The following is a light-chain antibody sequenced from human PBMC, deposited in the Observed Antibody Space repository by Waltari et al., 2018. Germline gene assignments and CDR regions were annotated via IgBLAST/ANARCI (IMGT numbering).Light chain of an antibody. CDR1: ALPKQY. CDR2: KDS. J-gene: IGLJ2*01. Sequence: SYELTQPPSVSVSPGQTARITCSGDALPKQYAYWYQQKPGQAPVLGIYKDSERPSGIPERFSGSSSGTTVTLTISGVQEEDEADYYCQSADSSGTYVVFGGGTKLTVL. CDR3: QSADSSGTYVV. V-gene: IGLV3-25*03.